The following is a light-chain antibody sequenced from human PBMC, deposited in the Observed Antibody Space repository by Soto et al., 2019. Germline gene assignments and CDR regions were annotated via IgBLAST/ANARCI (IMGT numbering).Light chain of an antibody. V-gene: IGKV3-11*01. CDR1: QSVSSY. Sequence: EIVLTQSPATLSLSRGERATLSCRASQSVSSYLAWYQQKPGQAPRLLIYDASNRATGIPARFSGSASGTDFTLTISSLEPEDFAVYYCLQRSNWPLITFGQGTRLEIK. CDR3: LQRSNWPLIT. J-gene: IGKJ5*01. CDR2: DAS.